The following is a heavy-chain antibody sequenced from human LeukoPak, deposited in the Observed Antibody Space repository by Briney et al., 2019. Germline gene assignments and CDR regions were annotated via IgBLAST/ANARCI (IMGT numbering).Heavy chain of an antibody. CDR2: ISGSGGST. CDR3: AKSGGFWRGYYINY. Sequence: PGGSLRLSCAASGFTFSSYAMSWVRQAPGKGLEWVSAISGSGGSTYYADSVKGRFTISRDNSKNTLYLQMNSLRAEDTAVYYCAKSGGFWRGYYINYWGQGTLVTVSS. J-gene: IGHJ4*02. CDR1: GFTFSSYA. D-gene: IGHD3-3*01. V-gene: IGHV3-23*01.